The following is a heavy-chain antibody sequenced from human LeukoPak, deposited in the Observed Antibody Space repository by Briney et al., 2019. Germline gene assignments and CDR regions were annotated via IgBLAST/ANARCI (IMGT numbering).Heavy chain of an antibody. V-gene: IGHV1-2*02. D-gene: IGHD6-13*01. CDR2: INPNSGGT. CDR3: AREDSSSWYRLLDY. Sequence: ASVKVSCKASGYTFTGYYMHWVRQAPGQGLEWMGWINPNSGGTNYAQKFQGRVTMTRDTSISTAYMELSRLRSDDTAVYYCAREDSSSWYRLLDYWGQGTLVTVSS. CDR1: GYTFTGYY. J-gene: IGHJ4*02.